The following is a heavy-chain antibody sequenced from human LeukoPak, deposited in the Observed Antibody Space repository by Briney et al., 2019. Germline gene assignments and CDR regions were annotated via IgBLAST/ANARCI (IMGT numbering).Heavy chain of an antibody. CDR1: GYSFSTYW. CDR2: IYPGDSET. Sequence: GESWKISCKGSGYSFSTYWIAWVRQMPGKGLEWMGIIYPGDSETRYSPSFQGQVTISADKSISTAYLQWSSLKASDTAMYYCARPTSLAFDYWGQGTQFPFFS. J-gene: IGHJ4*02. V-gene: IGHV5-51*01. CDR3: ARPTSLAFDY. D-gene: IGHD1-1*01.